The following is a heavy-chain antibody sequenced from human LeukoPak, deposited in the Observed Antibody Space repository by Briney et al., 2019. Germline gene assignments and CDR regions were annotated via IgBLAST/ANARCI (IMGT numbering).Heavy chain of an antibody. Sequence: PSETLSLTCTVSGGSISSSSYYWGWIRQPPGKGLEWIGSIYYSGSTYYNPSLKSRVTISVDTSKNQFSLKLSSVTAAHTAVYYCASLAARDNWFDPWGQGTLVTVSS. CDR1: GGSISSSSYY. V-gene: IGHV4-39*07. J-gene: IGHJ5*02. D-gene: IGHD6-6*01. CDR3: ASLAARDNWFDP. CDR2: IYYSGST.